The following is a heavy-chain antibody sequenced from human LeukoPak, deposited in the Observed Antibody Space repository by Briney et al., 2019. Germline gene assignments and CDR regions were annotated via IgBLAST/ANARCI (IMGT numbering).Heavy chain of an antibody. CDR3: ARRKSAYCGGDCYSFAFDI. CDR1: GGSISSSSYY. D-gene: IGHD2-21*02. J-gene: IGHJ3*02. Sequence: PSETLSLTCTVSGGSISSSSYYWGWIRQPPGKGLQWIGSVYHSGTTFYNPSLKSRVTISVDTSKNQFSLKLSSVTAADTAVYYCARRKSAYCGGDCYSFAFDIWGQGTMVTVSS. CDR2: VYHSGTT. V-gene: IGHV4-39*01.